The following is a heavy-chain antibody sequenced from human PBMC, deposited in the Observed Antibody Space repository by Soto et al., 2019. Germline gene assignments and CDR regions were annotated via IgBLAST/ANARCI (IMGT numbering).Heavy chain of an antibody. Sequence: QVQLVQSGAEVKKPGSSVKVSCKASGGTFSSYAISWVRQAPGQGLEWMGGIIPIFGTANYAQKFQGRVTITADESTSTADMELSSLRSEDTAVYYCARGDGYCISTSCQNWFDPWGQGTLVTVSS. D-gene: IGHD2-2*01. CDR2: IIPIFGTA. V-gene: IGHV1-69*12. CDR3: ARGDGYCISTSCQNWFDP. J-gene: IGHJ5*02. CDR1: GGTFSSYA.